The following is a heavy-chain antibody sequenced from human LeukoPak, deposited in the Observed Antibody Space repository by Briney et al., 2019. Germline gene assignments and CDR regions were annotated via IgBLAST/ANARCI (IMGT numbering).Heavy chain of an antibody. Sequence: SETLSLTCTVSGGSIRSYYWNWIRQPPGKELEWIGYIYTSGSTSYNPSLKSRVTISVDTSKNQSSLKLSSVTAADTAVYFCARLGATRWFDPWGQGTLVTVSS. V-gene: IGHV4-4*09. CDR2: IYTSGST. D-gene: IGHD1-26*01. CDR1: GGSIRSYY. CDR3: ARLGATRWFDP. J-gene: IGHJ5*02.